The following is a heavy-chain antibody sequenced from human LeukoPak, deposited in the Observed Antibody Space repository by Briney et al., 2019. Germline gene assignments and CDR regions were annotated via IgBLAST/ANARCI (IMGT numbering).Heavy chain of an antibody. CDR2: INSDGSST. D-gene: IGHD3-3*01. J-gene: IGHJ5*02. V-gene: IGHV3-74*01. CDR1: GFTFSSYW. Sequence: GGSLRLSCAASGFTFSSYWMHWVRQAPGKGLVWVSRINSDGSSTSYADSVKGRFTIPRDNAKNTLYLQMNSLRAEDTAVYYCARSQVTIFGVVIPQGFDPWGQGTLVTVSS. CDR3: ARSQVTIFGVVIPQGFDP.